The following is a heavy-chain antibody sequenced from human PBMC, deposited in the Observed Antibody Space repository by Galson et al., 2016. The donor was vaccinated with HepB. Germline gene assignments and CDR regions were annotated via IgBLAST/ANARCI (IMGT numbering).Heavy chain of an antibody. CDR1: GYSFSNYW. V-gene: IGHV5-51*01. Sequence: QSGAEVKKPGESLKISCKGSGYSFSNYWIGWVRQMPGEGLEWMGMIDPGDSETKYSPPFQGQVTISADKSISTAYLQWSSLKASDTAMYYCATARRSYTGNDLGGSGSWGQGTLVTVSS. CDR3: ATARRSYTGNDLGGSGS. J-gene: IGHJ5*02. CDR2: IDPGDSET. D-gene: IGHD5-12*01.